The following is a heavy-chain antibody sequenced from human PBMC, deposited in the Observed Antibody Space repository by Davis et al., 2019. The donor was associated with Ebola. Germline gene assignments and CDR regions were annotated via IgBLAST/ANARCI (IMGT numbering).Heavy chain of an antibody. V-gene: IGHV2-5*02. CDR1: GFPLSPRGVG. D-gene: IGHD2-2*01. J-gene: IGHJ3*02. CDR3: AHRQSWAMKYAFDI. Sequence: SGPTLAQLTQPFTLPCACSGFPLSPRGVGVDWIRQPSGKAMEWLAHIYWDDDKRYSPSLKSRLTIHKVTSKNTVVRTITNMDPVDTATYYCAHRQSWAMKYAFDIWGQGTMVTVSS. CDR2: IYWDDDK.